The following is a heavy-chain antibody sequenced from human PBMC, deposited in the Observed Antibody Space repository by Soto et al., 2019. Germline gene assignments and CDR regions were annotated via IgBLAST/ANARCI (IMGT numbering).Heavy chain of an antibody. CDR1: EFTFSSYW. V-gene: IGHV3-7*04. J-gene: IGHJ4*02. D-gene: IGHD6-19*01. Sequence: EVQLVESGGGLVQPGGSLRLSCAASEFTFSSYWMNWVRQAQGKGLEWVANVKQDGSEKYYVDSVKGRFTISRDNARNSLYLQMNSLRAEDTAVYYCAGGSGWLVTDWGQGTLVTVSS. CDR3: AGGSGWLVTD. CDR2: VKQDGSEK.